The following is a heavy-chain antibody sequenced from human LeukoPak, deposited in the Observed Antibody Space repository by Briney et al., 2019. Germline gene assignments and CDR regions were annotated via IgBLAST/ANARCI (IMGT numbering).Heavy chain of an antibody. J-gene: IGHJ4*02. CDR2: INPNSGGT. V-gene: IGHV1-2*02. Sequence: ASVKVSCKASGYTFTSYDINWVRQATGQGLEWMGWINPNSGGTNYAQKFQGRVTMTRDTSISTAYMELSRLRSDDTAVYYCARQSSMAARPLRYWGQGTLVTVSS. D-gene: IGHD6-6*01. CDR3: ARQSSMAARPLRY. CDR1: GYTFTSYD.